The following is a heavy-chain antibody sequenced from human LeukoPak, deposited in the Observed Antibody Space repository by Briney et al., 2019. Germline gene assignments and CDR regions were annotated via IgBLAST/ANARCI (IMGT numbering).Heavy chain of an antibody. CDR3: ARDLDSSGYFEY. CDR1: GFTFSSYS. J-gene: IGHJ4*02. Sequence: GGSLRLSCAASGFTFSSYSMNWVRQAPGKGLEWVSSISSSSSYIYYADSVKGRFTISRDNAKNSLYLQMNSLRAEDTALYYCARDLDSSGYFEYWGRGTLVTVSS. V-gene: IGHV3-21*01. CDR2: ISSSSSYI. D-gene: IGHD3-22*01.